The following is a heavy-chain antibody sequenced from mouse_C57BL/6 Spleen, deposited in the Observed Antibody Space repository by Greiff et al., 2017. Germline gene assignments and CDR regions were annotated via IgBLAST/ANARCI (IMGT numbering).Heavy chain of an antibody. Sequence: EVKLMESGPELVKPGASVKISCKASGYSFTDYNMNWVKQSNGKSLEWIGVINPNYGTTSYNQKFKGKATLTVDQSSSTAYMQLNRLTSEDSAVYYCAQPHQDWAMDYWGQGTSVTVSS. D-gene: IGHD3-2*02. CDR1: GYSFTDYN. V-gene: IGHV1-39*01. J-gene: IGHJ4*01. CDR3: AQPHQDWAMDY. CDR2: INPNYGTT.